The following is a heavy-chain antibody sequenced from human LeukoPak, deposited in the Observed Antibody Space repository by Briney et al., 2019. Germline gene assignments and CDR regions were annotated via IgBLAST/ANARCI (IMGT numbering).Heavy chain of an antibody. CDR2: ISAYNGNT. CDR3: ARDQSGSYLYYFDY. Sequence: ASVKVSCKASGYTFTSYGISWVRQAPGQGLEWMGWISAYNGNTNYAQKLQGRVTMTTDTSTSTAYMELRSLRSDDTAVYYCARDQSGSYLYYFDYWGQGTLVTVSS. J-gene: IGHJ4*02. D-gene: IGHD1-26*01. V-gene: IGHV1-18*01. CDR1: GYTFTSYG.